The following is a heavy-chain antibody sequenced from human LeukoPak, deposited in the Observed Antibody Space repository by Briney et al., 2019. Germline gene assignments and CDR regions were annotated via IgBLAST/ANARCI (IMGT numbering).Heavy chain of an antibody. Sequence: ASVKVSCKASGYTFTSYGISWVRQAPGQGLEWMGWISAYNGNTNYAQKLQGRVTMTTDTSTSTAYMELRSLTSDDTAVYYCARERGTLAVAGDAVDIWGQGTMVTVSS. J-gene: IGHJ3*02. CDR3: ARERGTLAVAGDAVDI. D-gene: IGHD6-19*01. CDR2: ISAYNGNT. V-gene: IGHV1-18*01. CDR1: GYTFTSYG.